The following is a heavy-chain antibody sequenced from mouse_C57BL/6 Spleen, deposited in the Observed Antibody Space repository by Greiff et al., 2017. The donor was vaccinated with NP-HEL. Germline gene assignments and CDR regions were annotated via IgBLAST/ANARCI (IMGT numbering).Heavy chain of an antibody. D-gene: IGHD1-1*01. Sequence: QVQLKESGAELVKPGASVKLSCKASGYTFTSYWMHWVKQRPGRGLEWIGRIDPNSGGTKYNEKFKSKATLTVDKPSSTAYMQLSSLTSEDSAVYYCASYYYGSSSSDWYFDVWGTGTTVTVSS. CDR1: GYTFTSYW. J-gene: IGHJ1*03. CDR2: IDPNSGGT. V-gene: IGHV1-72*01. CDR3: ASYYYGSSSSDWYFDV.